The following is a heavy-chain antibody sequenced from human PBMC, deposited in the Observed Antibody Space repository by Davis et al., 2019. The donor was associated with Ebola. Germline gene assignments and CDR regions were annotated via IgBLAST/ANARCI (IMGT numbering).Heavy chain of an antibody. D-gene: IGHD3-22*01. Sequence: SVKVSCKASGGTFSSYAISWVRQAPGQGLEWMGGIIPIFGTANYAQKFQGRVTITADESTSTAYMELSSLRSEDTAVYYCASLNQWLLPYYYYYGMDVWGQGTTVTVSS. CDR2: IIPIFGTA. V-gene: IGHV1-69*13. CDR1: GGTFSSYA. J-gene: IGHJ6*02. CDR3: ASLNQWLLPYYYYYGMDV.